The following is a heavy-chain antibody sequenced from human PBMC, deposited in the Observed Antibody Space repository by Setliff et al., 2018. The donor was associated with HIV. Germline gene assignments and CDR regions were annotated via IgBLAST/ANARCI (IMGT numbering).Heavy chain of an antibody. Sequence: SETLSLTCVVYGGSFSDFYCVWVRQPPSKGLEWIGEITHRGSTTYNPTLQSRVAISVDTSRMQFTLKLGSVTAADTAVYYCARGQHVFPAPHYMDVWDKGTTVTVSS. CDR3: ARGQHVFPAPHYMDV. V-gene: IGHV4-34*01. D-gene: IGHD2-2*01. CDR2: ITHRGST. CDR1: GGSFSDFY. J-gene: IGHJ6*03.